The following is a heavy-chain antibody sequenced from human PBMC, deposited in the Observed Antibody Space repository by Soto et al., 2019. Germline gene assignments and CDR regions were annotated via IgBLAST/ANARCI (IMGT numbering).Heavy chain of an antibody. Sequence: SKTLSLTCAVYDGSLSGYYWSWIRQPPGKELEWIGEINHSGSTNYNPSLKSRVTISVDTSKNQFSLKLSSVTAADTAVYYCGRARLGRVTTWKGTLDYSGQGSLGTVS. V-gene: IGHV4-34*01. CDR2: INHSGST. CDR1: DGSLSGYY. J-gene: IGHJ4*02. D-gene: IGHD4-17*01. CDR3: GRARLGRVTTWKGTLDY.